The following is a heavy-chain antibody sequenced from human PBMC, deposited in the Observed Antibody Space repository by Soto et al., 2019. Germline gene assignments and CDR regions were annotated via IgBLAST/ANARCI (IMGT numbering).Heavy chain of an antibody. CDR2: IYYSGST. J-gene: IGHJ4*02. Sequence: PSETLSLTCTVSGGSISSGGYYLSWIRQHPGKGLEWIGYIYYSGSTYYNPSLKSRVTISVDTSKNQFSLKLSSVTAADTAVYYCARRNGDGLRGIIFDYWGQGTLVTVSS. CDR3: ARRNGDGLRGIIFDY. V-gene: IGHV4-31*03. D-gene: IGHD4-17*01. CDR1: GGSISSGGYY.